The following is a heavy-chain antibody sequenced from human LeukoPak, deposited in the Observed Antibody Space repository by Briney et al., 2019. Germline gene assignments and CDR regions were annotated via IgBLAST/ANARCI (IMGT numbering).Heavy chain of an antibody. CDR3: ARGRRRLRFDEGYYFDY. J-gene: IGHJ4*02. D-gene: IGHD5-12*01. CDR1: GGSISSSSYY. V-gene: IGHV4-39*07. CDR2: IYYSGST. Sequence: PSETLSLTCTVPGGSISSSSYYWGWIRQPPGKGLEWIGSIYYSGSTYYNPSLKSRVTISVDTSKNQFSLKLSSVTAADTAVYYCARGRRRLRFDEGYYFDYWGQGTLVTVSS.